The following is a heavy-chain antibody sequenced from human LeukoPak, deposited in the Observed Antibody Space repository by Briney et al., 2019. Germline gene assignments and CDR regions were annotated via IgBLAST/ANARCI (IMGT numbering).Heavy chain of an antibody. J-gene: IGHJ4*02. Sequence: SGGSLGLSCAASGFTFSSYEMNWVRQAPGKGLEWVSYISSSGSTIYYADSVKGRFTISRDNAKNSLYLQMNSLRAEDTAVYYCARDHPYPWCSGIDYWGQGTLVTVSS. CDR2: ISSSGSTI. CDR1: GFTFSSYE. D-gene: IGHD1-26*01. CDR3: ARDHPYPWCSGIDY. V-gene: IGHV3-48*03.